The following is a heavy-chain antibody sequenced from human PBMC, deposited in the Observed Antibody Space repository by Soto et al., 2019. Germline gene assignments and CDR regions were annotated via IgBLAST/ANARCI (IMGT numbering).Heavy chain of an antibody. CDR1: GGSISSGGYS. V-gene: IGHV4-30-2*02. J-gene: IGHJ4*02. D-gene: IGHD3-22*01. CDR3: ARPRSSGYAGEFDY. CDR2: IYHSGST. Sequence: TLSLTCAVSGGSISSGGYSWSWIRQPPGKGLEWIGYIYHSGSTYYNPSLKSRVTISVDTSQNQFSLMLTSVTAADTAVYYCARPRSSGYAGEFDYWGQGILVTVSS.